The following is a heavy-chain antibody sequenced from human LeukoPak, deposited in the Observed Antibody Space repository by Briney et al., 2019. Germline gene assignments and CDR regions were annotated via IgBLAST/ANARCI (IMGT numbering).Heavy chain of an antibody. D-gene: IGHD3-10*01. J-gene: IGHJ4*02. CDR3: ARLRMCGYLWSNDN. Sequence: SETLSLTCAVYGGSFSGYYWSWIRQPPGKGLEWIGEINHSGSTNYNPSLKSRITISVDTSKNQFSLKLSSVTAADTAVYYCARLRMCGYLWSNDNWGQGTLVTVSS. CDR1: GGSFSGYY. CDR2: INHSGST. V-gene: IGHV4-34*01.